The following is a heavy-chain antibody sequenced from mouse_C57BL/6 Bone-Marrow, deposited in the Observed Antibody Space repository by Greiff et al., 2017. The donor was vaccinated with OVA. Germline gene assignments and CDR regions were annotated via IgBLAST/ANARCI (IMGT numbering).Heavy chain of an antibody. CDR3: ARWVRLGLDY. CDR1: GFTFSDYY. V-gene: IGHV5-12*01. Sequence: EVQLVESGGGLVQPGGSLKLSCAASGFTFSDYYMYWVRQTPEKRLEWVAYISNGGGSPYYPDTVKGRFTISRDNAKNPLDLQMSRLKSEDTAMYYCARWVRLGLDYWGQGTTLTVSS. CDR2: ISNGGGSP. D-gene: IGHD4-1*01. J-gene: IGHJ2*01.